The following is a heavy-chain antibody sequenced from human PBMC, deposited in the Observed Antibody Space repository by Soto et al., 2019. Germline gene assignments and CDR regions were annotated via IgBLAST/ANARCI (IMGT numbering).Heavy chain of an antibody. CDR3: AKGRSYYYYYGVDV. CDR2: ISGSGGST. CDR1: GFTFSSYA. Sequence: GGSLRLSCAASGFTFSSYAMSWVRQAPGKGLEWVSAISGSGGSTYYADSVKGRFTIPRDNSKSTLYLQMNSLRAEDTALYYCAKGRSYYYYYGVDVWGQGTTVTVSS. J-gene: IGHJ6*02. V-gene: IGHV3-23*01.